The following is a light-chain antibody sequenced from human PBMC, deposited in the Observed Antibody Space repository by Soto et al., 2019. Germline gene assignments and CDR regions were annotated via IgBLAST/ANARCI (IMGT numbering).Light chain of an antibody. CDR1: QSVLYSSNNKNY. CDR2: WAS. J-gene: IGKJ1*01. V-gene: IGKV4-1*01. Sequence: DIVMTQSPDSLAVSLGERATINCKSSQSVLYSSNNKNYLAWYQQKPGQPPKLLIYWASTRESGVPDRFSGSGSGTAFTLTSSSLQAEDVAVYYCQQYYSTPWTFGQGTKVEIK. CDR3: QQYYSTPWT.